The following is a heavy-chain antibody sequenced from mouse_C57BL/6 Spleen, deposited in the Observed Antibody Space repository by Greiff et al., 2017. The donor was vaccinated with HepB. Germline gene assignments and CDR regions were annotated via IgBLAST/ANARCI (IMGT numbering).Heavy chain of an antibody. D-gene: IGHD2-3*01. CDR2: IRLKSDNYAT. Sequence: EVKLMESGGGLVQPGGSMKLSCVASGFTFSNYWMNWVRQSPEKGLEWVAQIRLKSDNYATHYAESVKGRFTISRDDSKSSVYLQMNNLRAEDTGIYYCTGGSYDPWFAYWGQGTLVTVSA. CDR1: GFTFSNYW. V-gene: IGHV6-3*01. CDR3: TGGSYDPWFAY. J-gene: IGHJ3*01.